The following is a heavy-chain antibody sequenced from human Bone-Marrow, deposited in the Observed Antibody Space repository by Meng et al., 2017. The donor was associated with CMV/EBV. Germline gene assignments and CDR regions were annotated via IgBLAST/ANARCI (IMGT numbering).Heavy chain of an antibody. Sequence: GGSLRLSCAASGFTFSSYSMNWVRQAPGKGLEWVSSISSSSSYIYYADSVKGRFTVSRDNAKNSLYLQMNSLRAEDTAVYYCARDCPPYCGGDCYGGINCFDYWGQGTLVTVSS. V-gene: IGHV3-21*01. D-gene: IGHD2-21*01. J-gene: IGHJ4*02. CDR3: ARDCPPYCGGDCYGGINCFDY. CDR2: ISSSSSYI. CDR1: GFTFSSYS.